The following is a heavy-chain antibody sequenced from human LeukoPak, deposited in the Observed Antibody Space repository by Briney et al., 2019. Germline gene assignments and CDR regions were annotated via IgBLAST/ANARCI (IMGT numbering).Heavy chain of an antibody. D-gene: IGHD3-3*01. CDR3: ARDIIDFWSGYYFDY. J-gene: IGHJ4*02. Sequence: GGSLRLSCAASGFTFSSYSMNWVRQAPGKGLEWVSSISSSSSYIYYADSVKGRFTISRDNSKNTLYLQMNSLRAEDTAVYYCARDIIDFWSGYYFDYWGQGTLVTVSS. V-gene: IGHV3-21*01. CDR2: ISSSSSYI. CDR1: GFTFSSYS.